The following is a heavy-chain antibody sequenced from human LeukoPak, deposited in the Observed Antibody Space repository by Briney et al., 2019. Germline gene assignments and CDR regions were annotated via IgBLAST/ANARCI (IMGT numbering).Heavy chain of an antibody. V-gene: IGHV1-46*01. CDR1: GYTFTSHY. CDR3: ARSEWELLFDY. Sequence: ASVKVSCKASGYTFTSHYMHWVRQAPGQGLEWMGIINPSGGSTSYAQKFQGRVTMTRDTSTSTVYMELSSLRSEDTAVYYCARSEWELLFDYWGQGTLVTVSS. J-gene: IGHJ4*02. D-gene: IGHD1-26*01. CDR2: INPSGGST.